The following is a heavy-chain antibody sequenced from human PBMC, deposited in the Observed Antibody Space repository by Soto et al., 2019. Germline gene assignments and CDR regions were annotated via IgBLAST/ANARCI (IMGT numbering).Heavy chain of an antibody. CDR2: IRSNIYDGTT. V-gene: IGHV3-49*03. Sequence: PGGSLRLCCIASGFTFRDYAISWFRQAPGKGLQWVSFIRSNIYDGTTEYAASVKDRFSISRDDSKTIAYLQMDSLKTEDTGVYYCTRVSPDCSDGSCYPLNWGQGTLVTVSS. J-gene: IGHJ4*02. D-gene: IGHD2-15*01. CDR1: GFTFRDYA. CDR3: TRVSPDCSDGSCYPLN.